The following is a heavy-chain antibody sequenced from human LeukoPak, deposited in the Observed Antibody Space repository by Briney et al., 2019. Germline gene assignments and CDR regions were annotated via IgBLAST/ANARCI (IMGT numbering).Heavy chain of an antibody. CDR2: ISSSSSYI. D-gene: IGHD3-10*01. Sequence: GGSLRLSCAASRFTFSNYNMNWVRQAPGEGLEWVSSISSSSSYIYYADSVKGRFTISRDNAKNSLYLQMNSLRAEDTAVYYCARDLHYAFDIWGQGTMVTVSS. CDR1: RFTFSNYN. J-gene: IGHJ3*02. V-gene: IGHV3-21*01. CDR3: ARDLHYAFDI.